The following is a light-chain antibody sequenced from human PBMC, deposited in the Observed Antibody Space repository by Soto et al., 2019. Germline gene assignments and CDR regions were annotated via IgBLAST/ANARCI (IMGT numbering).Light chain of an antibody. CDR1: QSISNY. CDR2: AAS. J-gene: IGKJ3*01. V-gene: IGKV1-39*01. Sequence: DIQMTQSPSSLSASVGDRLTITCRASQSISNYVNWYQQKPGRAPKLLIYAASGLQGGVPSRFSGSASGTDFTLTIASLQPEDFETYYCQQSYSTPFTFGPGTKVDL. CDR3: QQSYSTPFT.